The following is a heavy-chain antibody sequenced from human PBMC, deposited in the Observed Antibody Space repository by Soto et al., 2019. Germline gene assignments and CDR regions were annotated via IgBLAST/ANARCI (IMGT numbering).Heavy chain of an antibody. Sequence: LRLSCAASGFTFSSYRMHWVRQAPGKGLVWVSRINSDGSSTSYADSVKGRFTISRDNAKNTLYLQMNSLRAEDTAVYYCARCGSYYDSSGYYFDYWGQGTLVTVSS. J-gene: IGHJ4*02. V-gene: IGHV3-74*01. CDR2: INSDGSST. CDR3: ARCGSYYDSSGYYFDY. D-gene: IGHD3-22*01. CDR1: GFTFSSYR.